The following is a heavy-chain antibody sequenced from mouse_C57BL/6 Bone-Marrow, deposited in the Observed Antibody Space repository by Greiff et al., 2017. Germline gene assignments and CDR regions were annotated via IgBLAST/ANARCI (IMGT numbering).Heavy chain of an antibody. Sequence: EVHLVESGGGLVQPKGSLKLSCAASGFSFNTYAMTWVRQAPGKGLEWVARIRSKSNNYATYYADSVKDRFTFSRDDSESMLYLQMNNLKNEDTAMYYCVTGDGYYFDYWGQGTTLTVSS. CDR3: VTGDGYYFDY. J-gene: IGHJ2*01. D-gene: IGHD2-3*01. CDR2: IRSKSNNYAT. V-gene: IGHV10-1*01. CDR1: GFSFNTYA.